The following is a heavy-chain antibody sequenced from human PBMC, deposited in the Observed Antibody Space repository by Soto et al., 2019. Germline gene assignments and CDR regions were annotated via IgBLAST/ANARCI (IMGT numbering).Heavy chain of an antibody. J-gene: IGHJ6*02. CDR3: ARDGEGLRFLEWLSSTRYYGMDV. D-gene: IGHD3-3*01. Sequence: ASVKVSCKASGYTFTSYGISWVRRAPGQGLEWMGWISAYNGNTNYAQKLQGRVTTTTDTSTSTAYMELRSLRSDDTAVYYCARDGEGLRFLEWLSSTRYYGMDVWGQGTTVTVSS. CDR2: ISAYNGNT. V-gene: IGHV1-18*04. CDR1: GYTFTSYG.